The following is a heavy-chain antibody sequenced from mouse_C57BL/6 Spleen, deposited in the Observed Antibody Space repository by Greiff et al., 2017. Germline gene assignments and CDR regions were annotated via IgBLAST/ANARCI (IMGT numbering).Heavy chain of an antibody. CDR2: LRSKSSNYAT. CDR1: GFTFNTYA. Sequence: EVQLVESGGGLVQPKGSLKLSCAASGFTFNTYAMHWVRQAPGKGLEWVARLRSKSSNYATYYADSVKDRFTISRDDSQSMLSLQMNNLKTEDTAMYYCVRERYAGYYSPYAMDYWGQGTSVTVSS. D-gene: IGHD2-3*01. J-gene: IGHJ4*01. V-gene: IGHV10-3*01. CDR3: VRERYAGYYSPYAMDY.